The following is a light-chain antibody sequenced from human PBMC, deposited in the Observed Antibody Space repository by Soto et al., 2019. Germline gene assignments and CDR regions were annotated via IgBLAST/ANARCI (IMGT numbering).Light chain of an antibody. CDR2: EGS. V-gene: IGLV2-23*01. CDR1: SRDVGSYNL. Sequence: QSVLTQPASVSGSPGQSITISCTGTSRDVGSYNLVSWYQQHPGKAPKLMIYEGSKRPSGVSNRFSGSKSGNTASLTISVLQAEDEADYYCCSYAGSTTSVVFGGGTKLTVL. CDR3: CSYAGSTTSVV. J-gene: IGLJ2*01.